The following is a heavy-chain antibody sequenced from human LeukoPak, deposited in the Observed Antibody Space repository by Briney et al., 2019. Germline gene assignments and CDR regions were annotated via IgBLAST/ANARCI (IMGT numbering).Heavy chain of an antibody. V-gene: IGHV3-7*01. CDR2: IKEDGSEK. J-gene: IGHJ6*02. D-gene: IGHD2-2*01. CDR1: GFSFNYYW. Sequence: GGSLRLSCVASGFSFNYYWMSWVRQAPGKGLEWVANIKEDGSEKYYVDSVKGRFTISRDNAKNSLSLQMDSLRVEDKAVYYCARDQYQVPYYSQYYGMDVWGQGTTVIVSS. CDR3: ARDQYQVPYYSQYYGMDV.